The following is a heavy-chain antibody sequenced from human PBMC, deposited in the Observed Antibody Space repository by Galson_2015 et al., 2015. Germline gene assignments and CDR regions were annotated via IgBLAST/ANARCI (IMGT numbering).Heavy chain of an antibody. D-gene: IGHD1-26*01. CDR3: ARVSGRLGDY. CDR2: IHGGGTT. Sequence: SLRLSCAASGFSVSGNSMSWVRQAPGKGLEWVSVIHGGGTTYYIDSMKGRFTVSRDKSKNTLYLQMNGLRVEDAAIYYCARVSGRLGDYWGQGALVAVS. V-gene: IGHV3-53*01. J-gene: IGHJ4*02. CDR1: GFSVSGNS.